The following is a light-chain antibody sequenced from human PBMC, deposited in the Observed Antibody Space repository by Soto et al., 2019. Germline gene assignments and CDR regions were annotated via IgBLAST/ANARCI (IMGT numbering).Light chain of an antibody. J-gene: IGLJ2*01. V-gene: IGLV3-21*04. CDR2: YDS. CDR3: QVWDSSSDHPYVV. Sequence: SYELTQPPSVSVAQGKTARITCGGNNIGSKSVHWYQQKPGQAPVLVIYYDSDRPSGIPERFSGSNSGNTATLTISRVEAGDEADYYCQVWDSSSDHPYVVFGGGTKVTVL. CDR1: NIGSKS.